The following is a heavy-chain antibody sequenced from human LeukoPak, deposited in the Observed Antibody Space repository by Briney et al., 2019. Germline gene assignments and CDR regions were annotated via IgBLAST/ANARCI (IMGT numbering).Heavy chain of an antibody. D-gene: IGHD2-15*01. V-gene: IGHV1-46*01. CDR1: GYTFTSYY. J-gene: IGHJ4*02. CDR3: AKVTLLGRIVVVAATGGFDY. Sequence: ASVKVSCKASGYTFTSYYTHWVRQAPGQGLERMGIINPSGGSTSYAQKFQGRVTMTRDTSTSTVYMELSSLRSEDTAVYYCAKVTLLGRIVVVAATGGFDYWAREPWSPSPQ. CDR2: INPSGGST.